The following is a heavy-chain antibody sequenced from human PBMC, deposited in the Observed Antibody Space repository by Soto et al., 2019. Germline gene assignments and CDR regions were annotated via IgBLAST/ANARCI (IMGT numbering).Heavy chain of an antibody. CDR2: INHSGST. J-gene: IGHJ6*02. CDR1: GGSFSGYY. CDR3: AREVKGGVAGYYYYYYGMDV. Sequence: KTSETLSLTCAVYGGSFSGYYWSWIRQPPGKGLEWIGEINHSGSTNYNPSLKSRVTISVDTSKNQFSLKLSSVTAADTAVYYCAREVKGGVAGYYYYYYGMDVWGQGTTVTVS. V-gene: IGHV4-34*01. D-gene: IGHD6-19*01.